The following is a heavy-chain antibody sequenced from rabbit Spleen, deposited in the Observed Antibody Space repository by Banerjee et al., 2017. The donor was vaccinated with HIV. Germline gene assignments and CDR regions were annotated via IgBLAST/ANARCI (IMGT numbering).Heavy chain of an antibody. Sequence: QEELEESGGGLVKSEGSLTLTCKASGFSFSDRDVMCWVRQAPGKGLEWIACIYVGSGGGTKYASWAKGRFTISKTSSTTVTLEMTSLTVADTATFFCGRAGEGGYGYLDLWGQGTLVTVS. D-gene: IGHD2-1*01. V-gene: IGHV1S45*01. CDR2: IYVGSGGGT. CDR3: GRAGEGGYGYLDL. J-gene: IGHJ4*01. CDR1: GFSFSDRDV.